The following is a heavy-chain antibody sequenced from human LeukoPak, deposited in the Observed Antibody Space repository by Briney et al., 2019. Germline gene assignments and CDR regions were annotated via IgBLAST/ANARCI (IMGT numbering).Heavy chain of an antibody. J-gene: IGHJ4*02. CDR2: IYHSGST. CDR3: AREPILQWLGVRVWYFDY. V-gene: IGHV4-38-2*02. CDR1: GYSISSGYY. Sequence: SETLSLTCTVSGYSISSGYYWGWIRQPPGKGLEWIGSIYHSGSTYYNPSLKSRVTISVDTSKNQFSLKLSSVTAADTAVYYCAREPILQWLGVRVWYFDYWGQGTLVTVSS. D-gene: IGHD6-19*01.